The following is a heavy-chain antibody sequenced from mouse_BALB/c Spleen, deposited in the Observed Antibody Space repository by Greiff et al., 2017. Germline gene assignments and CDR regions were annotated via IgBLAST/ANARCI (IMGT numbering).Heavy chain of an antibody. V-gene: IGHV1-82*01. CDR2: IYPGDGDT. CDR1: GYAFSSSW. CDR3: ARGDYGSAMDY. D-gene: IGHD2-2*01. J-gene: IGHJ4*01. Sequence: VQLQQSGPELVKPGASVKISCKASGYAFSSSWMNWVKQRPGQGLEWIGRIYPGDGDTNYNGKFKGKATLTADKSSSTAYMQLSSLTSVDSAVYFCARGDYGSAMDYWGQGTSVTVSS.